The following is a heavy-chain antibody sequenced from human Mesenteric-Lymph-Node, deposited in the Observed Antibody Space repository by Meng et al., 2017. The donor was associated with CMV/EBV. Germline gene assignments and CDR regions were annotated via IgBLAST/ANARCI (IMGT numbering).Heavy chain of an antibody. CDR3: ARDRGTTYYDF. CDR2: IYYSGST. V-gene: IGHV4-39*07. CDR1: GGSITSSSYY. J-gene: IGHJ4*02. D-gene: IGHD3-3*01. Sequence: SETLSLTCTVSGGSITSSSYYWGWIRQPPGKGLEWIGNIYYSGSTYYNPSLKSRVTISVDTSKDQFSLNLSSVTAADTAVYYCARDRGTTYYDFWSQGTLVTVS.